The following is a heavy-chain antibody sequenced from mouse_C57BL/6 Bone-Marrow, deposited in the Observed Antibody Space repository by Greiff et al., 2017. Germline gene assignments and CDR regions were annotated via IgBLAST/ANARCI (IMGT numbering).Heavy chain of an antibody. Sequence: VQLQQSGAELVKPGASVKMSCKASGYTFTSYWITWVKQRPGQGLEWIGDIYPGSGSTNYNEKFKSKATLTVDTSSSTAYLQLSSLTSEDSAVYYGAREGNYVYYYAMDYWGQGTSVTVSS. CDR1: GYTFTSYW. V-gene: IGHV1-55*01. D-gene: IGHD2-1*01. J-gene: IGHJ4*01. CDR3: AREGNYVYYYAMDY. CDR2: IYPGSGST.